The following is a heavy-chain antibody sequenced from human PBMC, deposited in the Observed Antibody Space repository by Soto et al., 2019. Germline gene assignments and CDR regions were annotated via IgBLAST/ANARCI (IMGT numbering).Heavy chain of an antibody. CDR2: IYYSGRT. V-gene: IGHV4-59*01. CDR3: ARMRGLGEISPYLDY. J-gene: IGHJ4*02. Sequence: QVQLQESGPGLVKPSETLSLTCSISGGSISDYQWNWIRQPPGKGPEWIGYIYYSGRTNYHPSLKGRLTISLDTSTRQFSLRLRSVTAADTAVYYCARMRGLGEISPYLDYWGQGALVTVSS. CDR1: GGSISDYQ. D-gene: IGHD3-16*01.